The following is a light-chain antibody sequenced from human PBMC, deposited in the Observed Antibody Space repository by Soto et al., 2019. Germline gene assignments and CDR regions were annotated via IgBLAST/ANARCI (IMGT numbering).Light chain of an antibody. CDR1: SSDVGGYNY. J-gene: IGLJ1*01. Sequence: QSALTQPASVSGSPGQSITISCTGTSSDVGGYNYVSRYQQHPGKAPKLMIYDVSNRPSGVSNRFSGSKSGNTASLTISGLPAEDEADYYGSSYTSSSTLLYVFGTGTKLTVL. CDR2: DVS. CDR3: SSYTSSSTLLYV. V-gene: IGLV2-14*01.